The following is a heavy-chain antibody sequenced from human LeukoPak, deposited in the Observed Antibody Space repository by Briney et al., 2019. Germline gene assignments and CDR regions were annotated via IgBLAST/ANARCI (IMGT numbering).Heavy chain of an antibody. V-gene: IGHV3-49*04. Sequence: GGSLRLSCSAFGFSFGDYAMSWVRQAPGEGLEWAGFIRSKAFVGTPEYAASVKGRFAISRDDSKSIVYLQMNSLKTEDTAVYYCVRAVSPNDFSSGNYMDVWGKGTTVTVSS. D-gene: IGHD3-3*01. CDR1: GFSFGDYA. CDR2: IRSKAFVGTP. CDR3: VRAVSPNDFSSGNYMDV. J-gene: IGHJ6*04.